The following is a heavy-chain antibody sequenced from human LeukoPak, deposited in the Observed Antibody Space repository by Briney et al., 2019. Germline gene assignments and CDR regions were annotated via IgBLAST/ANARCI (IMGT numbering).Heavy chain of an antibody. J-gene: IGHJ4*02. CDR3: VRGAYSSSWLNFDY. CDR1: EFTFTTYW. Sequence: PGESLRLSCAASEFTFTTYWMSWVRQAPGKGLEWVANINQDGTEKYYVDSVKGRFTISRDNAKNSLYLQMNSLRAEDTAVYYCVRGAYSSSWLNFDYWGQGTLVTVSS. CDR2: INQDGTEK. V-gene: IGHV3-7*04. D-gene: IGHD6-13*01.